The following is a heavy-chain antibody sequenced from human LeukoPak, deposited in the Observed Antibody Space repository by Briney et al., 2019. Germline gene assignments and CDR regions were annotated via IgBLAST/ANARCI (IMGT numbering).Heavy chain of an antibody. J-gene: IGHJ5*02. CDR1: GGTFSSYA. D-gene: IGHD2-15*01. Sequence: ASVKVSCKASGGTFSSYAISWVRQAPGQGLEWMGRIIPILGIANYAQKFQGRVTITADKSTSTAYMELSSLRSEDTAVYYCASSGGCSGGSCYTWFDPWGQGTLVTVSS. CDR3: ASSGGCSGGSCYTWFDP. V-gene: IGHV1-69*04. CDR2: IIPILGIA.